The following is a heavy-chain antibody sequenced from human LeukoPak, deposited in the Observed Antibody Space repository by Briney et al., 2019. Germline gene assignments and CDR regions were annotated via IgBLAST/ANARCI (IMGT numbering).Heavy chain of an antibody. CDR3: ARFYGSGSYYYFDY. V-gene: IGHV1-69*13. Sequence: ASVKVSCKASGGTFSSYAISWVRQAPGQGLEWMGGIIPIFGTANYAQKFQGRVTITADESTSTAYMELSSLRSEDTAVYYCARFYGSGSYYYFDYRGQGTLVTVSS. CDR1: GGTFSSYA. CDR2: IIPIFGTA. D-gene: IGHD3-10*01. J-gene: IGHJ4*02.